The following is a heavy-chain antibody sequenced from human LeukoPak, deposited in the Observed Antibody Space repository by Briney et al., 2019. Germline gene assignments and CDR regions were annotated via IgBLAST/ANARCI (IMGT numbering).Heavy chain of an antibody. CDR2: ISAYNGNT. Sequence: ASVKASCKASGYTFTSYGISWVRQAPGQGLEWMGWISAYNGNTNYAQKLQGRVTMTTDTSTSTAYMELRSLRSDDTAVYYCARSQGYSGYDSKGRGSLDIWGQGTMVTVSS. CDR1: GYTFTSYG. D-gene: IGHD5-12*01. CDR3: ARSQGYSGYDSKGRGSLDI. V-gene: IGHV1-18*01. J-gene: IGHJ3*02.